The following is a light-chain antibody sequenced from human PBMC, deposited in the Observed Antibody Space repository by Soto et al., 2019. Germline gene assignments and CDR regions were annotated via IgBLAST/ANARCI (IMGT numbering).Light chain of an antibody. CDR1: QSVRTY. CDR2: DAS. Sequence: EIVLTQSPATLSLFPGERATLSCRASQSVRTYLAWYQQKPGQAPRLLISDASKKATGIPDRFSGSGSGTDFTLTISSLEAEDSAVYYCHQRSNWPRTFSGGSKVEIK. J-gene: IGKJ4*01. V-gene: IGKV3-11*01. CDR3: HQRSNWPRT.